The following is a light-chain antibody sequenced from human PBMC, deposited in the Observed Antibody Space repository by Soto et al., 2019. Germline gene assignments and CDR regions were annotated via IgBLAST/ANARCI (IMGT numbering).Light chain of an antibody. CDR3: PQYGLSPT. Sequence: DIVLTQSPGTLSLSPGERATLSCRSSQSVSSNYLAWYQQKPDQAPRLVIYDVSGRATGIPDRFSGSGSGTDFTLTISSLQPEDSAVYSCPQYGLSPTFGQGTKVEIK. J-gene: IGKJ1*01. V-gene: IGKV3-20*01. CDR1: QSVSSNY. CDR2: DVS.